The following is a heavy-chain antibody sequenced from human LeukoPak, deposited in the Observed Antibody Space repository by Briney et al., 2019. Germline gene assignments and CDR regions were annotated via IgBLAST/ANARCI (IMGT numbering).Heavy chain of an antibody. CDR3: ASDIDDYNTLPPIFQH. CDR1: GGTFSSYA. J-gene: IGHJ1*01. Sequence: GASVKVSCKASGGTFSSYAISWVRQAPGQGLEWMGGIIPIFGTANYAQKFQGGVTITTDESTSTAYMELSSLRSEDTAVYYCASDIDDYNTLPPIFQHWGQGTLVTVSS. V-gene: IGHV1-69*05. D-gene: IGHD5-24*01. CDR2: IIPIFGTA.